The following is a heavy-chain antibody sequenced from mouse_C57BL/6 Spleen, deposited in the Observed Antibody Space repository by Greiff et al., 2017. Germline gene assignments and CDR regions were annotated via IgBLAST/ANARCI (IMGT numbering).Heavy chain of an antibody. CDR1: GYTFTSYW. J-gene: IGHJ2*01. CDR2: IDSSDSYS. CDR3: ARRYYGRSYAFDY. V-gene: IGHV1-50*01. D-gene: IGHD1-1*01. Sequence: QVQLQQPGADLVKPGASVTLSCKASGYTFTSYWMQWVKQRPGQGLEWIGEIDSSDSYSNYNQKFKGKATLTVESSSSTAYMQLRSLTSEASEVDYCARRYYGRSYAFDYGGQGTTLTVSS.